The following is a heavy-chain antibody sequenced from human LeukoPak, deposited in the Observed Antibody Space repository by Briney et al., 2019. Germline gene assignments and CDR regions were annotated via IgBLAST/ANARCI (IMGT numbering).Heavy chain of an antibody. CDR1: GFTFSSYW. J-gene: IGHJ4*02. CDR3: ARDGYSYGFYYFDY. CDR2: IKQDGSEK. Sequence: GGSLRLSCAASGFTFSSYWMSWVRQAPGKGREWVANIKQDGSEKYYVDSVKGRFTISRDNAKNSLYLQMNSLRAEDTAVYYCARDGYSYGFYYFDYWGQGTLVTVSS. D-gene: IGHD5-18*01. V-gene: IGHV3-7*01.